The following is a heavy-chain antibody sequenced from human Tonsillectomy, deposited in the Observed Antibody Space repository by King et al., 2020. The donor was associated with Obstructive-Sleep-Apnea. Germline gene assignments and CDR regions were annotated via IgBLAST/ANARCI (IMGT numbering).Heavy chain of an antibody. CDR1: GFTFYSYS. CDR3: ARDISFPLVGGTYYHYGMDV. J-gene: IGHJ6*02. D-gene: IGHD3-10*01. CDR2: IRSSSRDI. Sequence: EVQLVESGGGLVQPGGSLRLSCAASGFTFYSYSMNLVRQAPGKGLEWVSYIRSSSRDIYYADSVKGRFTISRDNAKYSLSLQMSSLRAEDTAVYYCARDISFPLVGGTYYHYGMDVWGQGTTVTVSS. V-gene: IGHV3-48*04.